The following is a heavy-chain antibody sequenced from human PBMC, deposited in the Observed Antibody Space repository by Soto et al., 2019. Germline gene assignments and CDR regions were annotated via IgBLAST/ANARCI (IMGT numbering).Heavy chain of an antibody. J-gene: IGHJ4*02. CDR1: GGSISSGGFY. CDR3: ARVGCSGGSCYKETSPFDY. D-gene: IGHD2-15*01. CDR2: IYYSGST. Sequence: SETLSLTCTVSGGSISSGGFYWSWIRQHPGKGLEWIGYIYYSGSTYYNPSLKSRVTISVDTSKDQFSLKLSSVTAADTAVYYCARVGCSGGSCYKETSPFDYWGQGTLVTVSS. V-gene: IGHV4-31*03.